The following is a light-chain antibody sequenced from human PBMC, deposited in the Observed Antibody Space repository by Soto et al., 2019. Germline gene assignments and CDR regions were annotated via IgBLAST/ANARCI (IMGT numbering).Light chain of an antibody. J-gene: IGKJ1*01. CDR2: LTS. V-gene: IGKV3-11*01. CDR1: QSVSNIY. CDR3: HQRQSWPRT. Sequence: IVLTQSPGTLSLSPWETATLSFMASQSVSNIYLGWYQQKPGQAPRLLIYLTSNRAAGIPARFSGSGSETDFTLTISDVEPEDFAVYYCHQRQSWPRTFGQGTKVDIK.